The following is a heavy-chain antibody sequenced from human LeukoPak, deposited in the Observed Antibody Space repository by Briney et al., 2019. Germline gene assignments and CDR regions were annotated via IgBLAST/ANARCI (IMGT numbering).Heavy chain of an antibody. Sequence: SETLSLTCSLSGPPFGNSRSYWVWIRPPPGKGLETIGTIDSIGNTYYNTSLEIQVTLSLDASRNEFSLRLRAVIARVPAVYHCVSALPPSWVAYLHSYDGPDWGQGILVKVSS. V-gene: IGHV4-39*01. CDR3: VSALPPSWVAYLHSYDGPD. CDR1: GPPFGNSRSY. D-gene: IGHD2-8*02. CDR2: IDSIGNT. J-gene: IGHJ4*02.